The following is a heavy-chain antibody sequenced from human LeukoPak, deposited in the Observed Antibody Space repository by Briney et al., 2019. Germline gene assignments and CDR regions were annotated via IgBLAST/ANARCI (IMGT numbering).Heavy chain of an antibody. CDR3: ARQGSGSYWPLHYYYYYGMDV. J-gene: IGHJ6*02. V-gene: IGHV1-8*02. D-gene: IGHD3-10*01. Sequence: ASVKVSCKASGGTFSSYAISWVRQATGQGLEWMGWMNPNSGNTGYAQKFQGRVTMTRNTSISTAYMELSSLRSEDTAVYYCARQGSGSYWPLHYYYYYGMDVWGQGTTVTVSS. CDR2: MNPNSGNT. CDR1: GGTFSSYA.